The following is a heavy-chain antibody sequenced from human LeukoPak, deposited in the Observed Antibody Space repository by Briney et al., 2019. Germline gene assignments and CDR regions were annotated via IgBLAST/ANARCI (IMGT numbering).Heavy chain of an antibody. CDR2: ISSSSSYI. CDR1: GFTFSSYS. Sequence: KPGGSLRLSCAASGFTFSSYSMNWVRQAPGKGLEWVSSISSSSSYIYYADSVKGRFTISRDNAKNSLYLQMNSLRAEDTAVYYCARDSPYLPGGYSGYEFDYWGQGTLVTVSS. D-gene: IGHD5-12*01. V-gene: IGHV3-21*01. J-gene: IGHJ4*02. CDR3: ARDSPYLPGGYSGYEFDY.